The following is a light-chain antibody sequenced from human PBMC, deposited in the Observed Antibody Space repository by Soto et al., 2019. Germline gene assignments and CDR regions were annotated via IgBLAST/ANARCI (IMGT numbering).Light chain of an antibody. CDR2: DAS. J-gene: IGKJ1*01. V-gene: IGKV3D-20*02. CDR3: QQRSNWPPT. CDR1: QSVSSSY. Sequence: MMLTQSPGTLSLCPGERATLSCLASQSVSSSYLAWYQQKPGQAPRLLIYDASTRATGIPARFSGSGSGTDFTLTITSLEPEDFAVYYCQQRSNWPPTFGQGTKV.